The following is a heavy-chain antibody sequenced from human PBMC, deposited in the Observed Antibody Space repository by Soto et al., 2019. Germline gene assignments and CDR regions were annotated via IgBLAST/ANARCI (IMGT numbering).Heavy chain of an antibody. D-gene: IGHD3-10*01. Sequence: QVQLVQSGAEVKKPGASVKVSCKASGYTFTSYDINWVRQATGQGLEWMGWMNPNSGNTGYPQKFQDRVTMTRNTSISTAYMELGSLRSEDTAVYYCASEPLARTSGLVRPWGQGTLVTVSS. CDR1: GYTFTSYD. J-gene: IGHJ5*02. CDR2: MNPNSGNT. V-gene: IGHV1-8*01. CDR3: ASEPLARTSGLVRP.